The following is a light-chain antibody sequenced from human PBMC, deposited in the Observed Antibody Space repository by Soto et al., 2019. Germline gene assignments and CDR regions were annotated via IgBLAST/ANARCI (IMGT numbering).Light chain of an antibody. CDR1: QSVRSSF. CDR2: GAS. V-gene: IGKV3-20*01. J-gene: IGKJ1*01. CDR3: QQDDSSPWT. Sequence: ESVLTQSPGTLSLSPGERATLSCRASQSVRSSFLAWYQLKPGQAPRLLIYGASSRATGIPDRFSGSGSGTDFSLTISRLDPEEFAVYYGQQDDSSPWTFAQGTKLEIK.